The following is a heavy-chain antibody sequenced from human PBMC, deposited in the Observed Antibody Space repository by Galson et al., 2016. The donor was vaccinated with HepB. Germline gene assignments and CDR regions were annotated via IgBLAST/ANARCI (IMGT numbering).Heavy chain of an antibody. J-gene: IGHJ4*02. CDR3: AREAPIAAPGANDC. V-gene: IGHV3-33*01. D-gene: IGHD6-13*01. CDR2: IWYDGSNK. Sequence: SLRLSCAASGFTFNSFGMHWVRQAPGKGLEWVAVIWYDGSNKYYGDSVKGRFTISRDNSKNTLYLQMNSLRAEDTAIYYCAREAPIAAPGANDCWGPGTQVTVSS. CDR1: GFTFNSFG.